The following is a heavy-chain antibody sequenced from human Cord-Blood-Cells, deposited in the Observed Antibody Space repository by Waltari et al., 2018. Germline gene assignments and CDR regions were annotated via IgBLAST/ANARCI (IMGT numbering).Heavy chain of an antibody. CDR2: IKQDGSEK. CDR3: AREESSSWPNWFDP. CDR1: GFPFSRYC. Sequence: EVQLVESGGGLVQPGGSLGLSCAASGFPFSRYCIDSVLQAPGKGLEWVANIKQDGSEKYYVDSVKGRFTISRDNAKNSLYLQMNSLRAEDTAVYYCAREESSSWPNWFDPWGQGTLVTVSS. V-gene: IGHV3-7*01. D-gene: IGHD6-13*01. J-gene: IGHJ5*02.